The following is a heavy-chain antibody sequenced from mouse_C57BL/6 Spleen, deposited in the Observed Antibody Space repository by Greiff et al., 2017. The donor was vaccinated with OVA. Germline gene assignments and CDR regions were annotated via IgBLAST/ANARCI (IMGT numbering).Heavy chain of an antibody. CDR1: GYTFTSYW. Sequence: VQLQQPGAELVKPGASVKLSCKASGYTFTSYWMHWVKQRPGQGLEWIGMIHPNSGSTNYNEKFKSKATLTVDKSSSTAYMQLSSLTSEDSAVYYCARSEDYDEVYAMDYWGQGTSVTVSS. CDR3: ARSEDYDEVYAMDY. D-gene: IGHD2-4*01. J-gene: IGHJ4*01. CDR2: IHPNSGST. V-gene: IGHV1-64*01.